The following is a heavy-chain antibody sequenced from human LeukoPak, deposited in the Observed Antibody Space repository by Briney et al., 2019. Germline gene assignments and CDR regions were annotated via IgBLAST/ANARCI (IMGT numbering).Heavy chain of an antibody. CDR3: ARGRDNWNDDDDGSWFDP. V-gene: IGHV1-8*01. CDR1: GYTFTSYD. Sequence: GASVKVSCKASGYTFTSYDINWVRQTTGQGLEWMGWMNPNSGNTGYAQKFQGRVTMTRNTSISTAYMELSSLRSEDTAVYYCARGRDNWNDDDDGSWFDPWGQGTLVTVSS. CDR2: MNPNSGNT. D-gene: IGHD1-1*01. J-gene: IGHJ5*02.